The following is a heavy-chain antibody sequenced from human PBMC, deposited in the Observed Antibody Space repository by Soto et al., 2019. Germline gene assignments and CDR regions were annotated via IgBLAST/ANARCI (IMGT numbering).Heavy chain of an antibody. D-gene: IGHD3-10*01. CDR3: AKTDRKLPLWFTIGDV. Sequence: QVQLVESGGGVVQPGRSLRLSCAASGFTFSSYGMHWVRQAPGKGLEWMAVISYDGNNKYYADSVKGRFIVSRDNSKNTLYLQMSRLKPEDTAVYYCAKTDRKLPLWFTIGDVWGQGTTVTVSS. V-gene: IGHV3-30*18. J-gene: IGHJ6*02. CDR2: ISYDGNNK. CDR1: GFTFSSYG.